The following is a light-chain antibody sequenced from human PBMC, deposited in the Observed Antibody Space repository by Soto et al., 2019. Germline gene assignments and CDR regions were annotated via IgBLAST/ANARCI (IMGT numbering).Light chain of an antibody. CDR1: QSVSTY. V-gene: IGKV1-33*01. CDR3: QQYDNLPLT. CDR2: DAS. Sequence: DSQITQSPSSLSASVGDRVTITCLASQSVSTYLNWYSQKSGGAPKLLIYDASNLETGVPSRFSGSGSGTDFTFTISSLQPEDIATYYCQQYDNLPLTFGGGTKVDIK. J-gene: IGKJ4*01.